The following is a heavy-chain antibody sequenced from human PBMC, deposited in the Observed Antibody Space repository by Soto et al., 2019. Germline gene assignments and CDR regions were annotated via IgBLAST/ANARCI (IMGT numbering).Heavy chain of an antibody. V-gene: IGHV3-30-3*01. J-gene: IGHJ5*02. CDR3: ARNWVRNYDFWSGYRMGPKFDP. Sequence: HPGGSLRLSCAASGFTFSSYAMHWVRQAPGKGLEWVAVISYDGSNKYYADSVKGRFTISRDNSKNTLYLQMNSLRAEDTAVYYCARNWVRNYDFWSGYRMGPKFDPWGQGTLVTVSS. CDR1: GFTFSSYA. CDR2: ISYDGSNK. D-gene: IGHD3-3*01.